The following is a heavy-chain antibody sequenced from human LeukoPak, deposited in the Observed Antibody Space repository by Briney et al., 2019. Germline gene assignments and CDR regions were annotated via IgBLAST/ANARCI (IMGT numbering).Heavy chain of an antibody. CDR1: GGSISSYY. Sequence: SVTLSLTCTVSGGSISSYYWSWIRQPLGKGLEWIGYIYYSGSTNYNPSLKSRVTISVDTSKNQFSLKLSSVTAADTAVYYCARARYSYGYRDRRYYFDYWGQGTLVTVSS. D-gene: IGHD5-18*01. V-gene: IGHV4-59*01. J-gene: IGHJ4*02. CDR2: IYYSGST. CDR3: ARARYSYGYRDRRYYFDY.